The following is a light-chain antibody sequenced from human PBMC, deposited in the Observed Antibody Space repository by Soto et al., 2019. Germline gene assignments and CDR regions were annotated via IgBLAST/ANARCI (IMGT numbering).Light chain of an antibody. Sequence: EIVMTQSPATLSVSPGETATLSCRASQSVGSNLAWYQQKPGQAPRLLIYDASTRATGIPARFSGSGSETEFTLTISGLQSEDFAVYYCQQYKRWPPYTFGRGTKLEIK. V-gene: IGKV3-15*01. CDR1: QSVGSN. J-gene: IGKJ2*01. CDR2: DAS. CDR3: QQYKRWPPYT.